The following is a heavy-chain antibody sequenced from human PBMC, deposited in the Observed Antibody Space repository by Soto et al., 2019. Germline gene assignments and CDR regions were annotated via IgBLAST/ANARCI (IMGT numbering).Heavy chain of an antibody. CDR1: GYTFTGYY. D-gene: IGHD2-15*01. Sequence: QVQLVQSGAEVKKPGASVKVSCKASGYTFTGYYMHWVRQAPGQGLEWMGWINPNSGGTNYEQKFQGWVTMTRDTSISTAYMELSRLRTDDTAVDYCVSEVAYCSGGSCSSVGEYYFDYWGQGTLVTVSS. CDR3: VSEVAYCSGGSCSSVGEYYFDY. J-gene: IGHJ4*02. CDR2: INPNSGGT. V-gene: IGHV1-2*04.